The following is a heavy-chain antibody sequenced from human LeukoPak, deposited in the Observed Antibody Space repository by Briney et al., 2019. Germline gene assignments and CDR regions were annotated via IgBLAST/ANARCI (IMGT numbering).Heavy chain of an antibody. Sequence: GRSLRLSCAASGFTFSSCDMHWVRQAPGKGLEWVAVMSNDGINGNYADSVKGRFTVSRDISKSILYLQMNGLRGDDTAVYYCAKEDYGGNSRWLDPWGQGTLVTVSS. CDR2: MSNDGING. CDR1: GFTFSSCD. CDR3: AKEDYGGNSRWLDP. J-gene: IGHJ5*02. V-gene: IGHV3-30*18. D-gene: IGHD4-23*01.